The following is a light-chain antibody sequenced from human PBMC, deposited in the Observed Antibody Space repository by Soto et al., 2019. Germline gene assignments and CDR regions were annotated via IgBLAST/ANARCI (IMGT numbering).Light chain of an antibody. Sequence: QSALAQPASVSGFPGQSITISCTGTSSDVGGYDFVSWYQHHPGKAPRLIIYQVSNRPSGVSNRFSGSKSGNTASLTISGLQPEDEADYYCSSYISMIVRVFGGGTKVTVL. J-gene: IGLJ3*02. CDR1: SSDVGGYDF. CDR3: SSYISMIVRV. V-gene: IGLV2-14*01. CDR2: QVS.